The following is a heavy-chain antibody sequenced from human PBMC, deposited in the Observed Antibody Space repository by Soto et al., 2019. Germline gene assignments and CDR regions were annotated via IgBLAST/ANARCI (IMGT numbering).Heavy chain of an antibody. D-gene: IGHD6-13*01. CDR3: AREGGSSWNNFDY. CDR1: GYTFTSYA. Sequence: ASVKVSCKASGYTFTSYAMHWVRQAPGQRLEWMGWINAGNGNTKYSQKFQGRVTITRDTSASTAYMELSSLRSEDTAVYYCAREGGSSWNNFDYWGQGTLVTVSS. V-gene: IGHV1-3*01. CDR2: INAGNGNT. J-gene: IGHJ4*02.